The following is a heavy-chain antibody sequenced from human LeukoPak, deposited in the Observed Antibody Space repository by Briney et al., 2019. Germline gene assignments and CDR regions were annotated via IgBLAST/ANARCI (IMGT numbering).Heavy chain of an antibody. CDR3: ARAAQLWSNYYYYYMDV. V-gene: IGHV4-59*01. CDR2: IYYSGST. Sequence: KPSETLSLTCTVSGGSIDTYYWSWIRQPPGKGLEWIGYIYYSGSTNYNPSLKSRVTISVDTSKNQFSLKLSSVTAADTAVYYCARAAQLWSNYYYYYMDVWGKGTTVTISS. D-gene: IGHD5-18*01. J-gene: IGHJ6*03. CDR1: GGSIDTYY.